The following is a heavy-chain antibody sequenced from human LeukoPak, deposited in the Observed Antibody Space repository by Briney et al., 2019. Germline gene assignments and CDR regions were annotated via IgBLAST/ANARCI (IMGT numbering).Heavy chain of an antibody. CDR3: ARDRVATKN. CDR2: ISSSRSYT. V-gene: IGHV3-11*06. Sequence: GGSLRLSCAASGFTFRDYYMSWIRQAPGKGLEWVSYISSSRSYTNYADSVKGRFTISRDNAKNSLYLQMNSLRAEDTAVYYCARDRVATKNWGQGTLVTVSS. J-gene: IGHJ4*02. D-gene: IGHD5-24*01. CDR1: GFTFRDYY.